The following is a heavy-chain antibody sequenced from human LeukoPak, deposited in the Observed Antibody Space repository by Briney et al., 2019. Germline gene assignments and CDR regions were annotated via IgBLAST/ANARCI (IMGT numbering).Heavy chain of an antibody. CDR1: GYSFPNYW. CDR2: IYPGDSHT. CDR3: ARGPYAYTSSATLGSYNWFDP. D-gene: IGHD2-2*02. J-gene: IGHJ5*02. V-gene: IGHV5-51*01. Sequence: GESLKISCKGSGYSFPNYWIGWVRQMPGKGLEWMGIIYPGDSHTRYSPSFQDQVTISVDKSISTAYLQWSSLKASDTAMYYCARGPYAYTSSATLGSYNWFDPWGQGSLVSVSS.